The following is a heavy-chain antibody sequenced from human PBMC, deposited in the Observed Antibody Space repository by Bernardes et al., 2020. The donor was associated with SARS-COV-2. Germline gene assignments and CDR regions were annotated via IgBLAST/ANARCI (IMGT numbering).Heavy chain of an antibody. CDR1: GGFISSVDYY. Sequence: SESLSLTCTVSGGFISSVDYYWSWLLQPPGKGLEWIGYIFFTGSTYFNPSLQSRVTMSIDASKNQFSLKLTSVTAADTAVYYCAREFRDVMALFDYWGQGNLVTVSS. CDR2: IFFTGST. V-gene: IGHV4-30-4*01. D-gene: IGHD3-16*01. J-gene: IGHJ4*02. CDR3: AREFRDVMALFDY.